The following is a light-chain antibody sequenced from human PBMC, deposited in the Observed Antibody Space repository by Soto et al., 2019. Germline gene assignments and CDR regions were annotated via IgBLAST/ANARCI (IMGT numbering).Light chain of an antibody. Sequence: ESPKTQSPSPPSATVKDKDTKNCRASQSISTWLAWYQQKPGKAPKLLIYKASSLESGVPSRFSGSGSGTEFTLTISSLQPDDFATYYCQQYNTYPLTFGGGTKVDIK. CDR1: QSISTW. CDR2: KAS. J-gene: IGKJ4*01. CDR3: QQYNTYPLT. V-gene: IGKV1-5*03.